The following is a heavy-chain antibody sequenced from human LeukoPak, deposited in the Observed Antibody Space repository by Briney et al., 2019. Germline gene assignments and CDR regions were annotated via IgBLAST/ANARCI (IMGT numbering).Heavy chain of an antibody. J-gene: IGHJ4*02. CDR2: IKQDGSEK. CDR3: ARDKWELPWAFDY. V-gene: IGHV3-7*01. D-gene: IGHD1-26*01. CDR1: GFTFSSYW. Sequence: AGGSLRLSCAASGFTFSSYWMSWVRQAPGKGLEWVANIKQDGSEKYYVDSVKGRFTISRDNAKNSLYLQMNSLRAEDTAVYYCARDKWELPWAFDYWGQGILVTVSS.